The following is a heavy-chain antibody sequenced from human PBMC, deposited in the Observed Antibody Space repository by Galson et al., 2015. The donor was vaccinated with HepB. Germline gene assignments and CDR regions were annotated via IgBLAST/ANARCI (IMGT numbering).Heavy chain of an antibody. V-gene: IGHV1-2*06. D-gene: IGHD3-22*01. Sequence: SVKVSCKASGYTFTGYYMHWVRQAPGQGLEWMGRINPNSGGTNYAQKFQGRVTMTRDTSISTAYMELSRLRSDDTAVYYCARPTGHYYDSSGFYDYWGQGTLVTVSS. CDR2: INPNSGGT. J-gene: IGHJ4*02. CDR1: GYTFTGYY. CDR3: ARPTGHYYDSSGFYDY.